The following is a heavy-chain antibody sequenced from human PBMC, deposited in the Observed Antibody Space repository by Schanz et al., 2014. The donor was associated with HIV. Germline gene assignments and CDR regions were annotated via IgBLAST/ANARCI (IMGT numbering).Heavy chain of an antibody. V-gene: IGHV3-30*18. CDR1: GLPFSSYG. J-gene: IGHJ4*02. CDR2: ISYDGSNK. CDR3: ANEEVPNDY. Sequence: QVQLVESGGGVVQPGRSLRLSCAASGLPFSSYGMHWVRQAPGKGLEWVAVISYDGSNKYYADSVKGRFTISRDNSKNTLYLQMNSLRAEDTAVYYCANEEVPNDYWGQGTLVTVSS.